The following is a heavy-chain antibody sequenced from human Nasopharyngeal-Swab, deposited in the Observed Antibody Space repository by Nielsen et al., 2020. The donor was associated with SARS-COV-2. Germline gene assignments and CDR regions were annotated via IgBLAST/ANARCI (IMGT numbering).Heavy chain of an antibody. Sequence: SQTLSLTRAVYGGSFSGYYWSWIRQPPGKGLEWIGEINHSGSTNYNPSLKSRVTIAVDTSKNQFSLKVSSVTAADTAVYYCARRGYSLLERKNWFDPWGQGTLVTVSS. J-gene: IGHJ5*02. CDR2: INHSGST. D-gene: IGHD5-18*01. V-gene: IGHV4-34*01. CDR3: ARRGYSLLERKNWFDP. CDR1: GGSFSGYY.